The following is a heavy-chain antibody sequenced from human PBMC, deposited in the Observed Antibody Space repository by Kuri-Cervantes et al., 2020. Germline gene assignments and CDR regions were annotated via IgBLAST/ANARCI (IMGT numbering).Heavy chain of an antibody. CDR3: ARLVYYDSSGYFQARYYFDY. V-gene: IGHV4-34*01. CDR2: INHSGST. D-gene: IGHD3-22*01. Sequence: ESLKISCAVSGGSFSGYYWSWIRQPPGKGLEWIGEINHSGSTNYNPSLKSRVTISVDTSKNQFSLKLSSVTAADTAVYYCARLVYYDSSGYFQARYYFDYWGQGTLVTVSS. J-gene: IGHJ4*02. CDR1: GGSFSGYY.